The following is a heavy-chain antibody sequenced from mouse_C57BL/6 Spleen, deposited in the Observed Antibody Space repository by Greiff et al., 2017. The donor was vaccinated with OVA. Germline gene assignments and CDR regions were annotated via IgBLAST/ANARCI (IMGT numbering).Heavy chain of an antibody. J-gene: IGHJ1*03. D-gene: IGHD2-4*01. CDR1: GYTFTGYW. CDR2: ILPASGST. Sequence: QVQLQQPGAELMKPGSSVKLSCKATGYTFTGYWIAWVKQRPGHGLEWIGEILPASGSTNYNEKFKGKATFTADTSSNTAYMQLSSLTTEDSAIYYCAKTYYDYDEWYFDVWGTGTTVTVSS. CDR3: AKTYYDYDEWYFDV. V-gene: IGHV1-9*01.